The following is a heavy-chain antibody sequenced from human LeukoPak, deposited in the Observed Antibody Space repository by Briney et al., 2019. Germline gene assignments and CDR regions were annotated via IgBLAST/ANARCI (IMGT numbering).Heavy chain of an antibody. Sequence: GGSPRLSCAASGFTFSSYGMHWVRQAPGKGLEWVAVIWYDGSNKYYADSVKGRFTISRDNSKNTLYLQMNSLRAEDTAVYYCAREGSSGYYPLYYYYGMDVWGQGTTVTVSS. J-gene: IGHJ6*02. CDR1: GFTFSSYG. D-gene: IGHD3-22*01. V-gene: IGHV3-33*01. CDR3: AREGSSGYYPLYYYYGMDV. CDR2: IWYDGSNK.